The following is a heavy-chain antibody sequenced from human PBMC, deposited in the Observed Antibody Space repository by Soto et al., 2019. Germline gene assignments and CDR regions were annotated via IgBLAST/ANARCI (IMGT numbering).Heavy chain of an antibody. J-gene: IGHJ4*02. CDR3: ARDPSITMVRGVILGVDY. V-gene: IGHV3-30-3*01. Sequence: QVQLVESGGGVVQPGRSLRLSCAASGFTFSSYAMHWVRQAPGKGLEWVAVISYDGSNKYYADSVKGRFTISRDNSKNTLYLQMNSLRAEDTAVYYCARDPSITMVRGVILGVDYWGQGTLVTVSS. CDR2: ISYDGSNK. CDR1: GFTFSSYA. D-gene: IGHD3-10*01.